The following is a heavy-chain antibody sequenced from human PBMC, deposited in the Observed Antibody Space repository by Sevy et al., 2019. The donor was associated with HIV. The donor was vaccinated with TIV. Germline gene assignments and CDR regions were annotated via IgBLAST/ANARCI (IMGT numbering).Heavy chain of an antibody. CDR3: TREAVTMARVIYIVFDL. Sequence: GGSLRLSCTASGFSLGDYCVSWFRQAPGKGLEWVGAVRDRGYGGTTEYAASVKGRFTISRDDSINIAYLQMDSLNTEDTAVYYCTREAVTMARVIYIVFDLWGQGTLVTVSS. J-gene: IGHJ4*03. CDR2: VRDRGYGGTT. D-gene: IGHD3-10*01. V-gene: IGHV3-49*03. CDR1: GFSLGDYC.